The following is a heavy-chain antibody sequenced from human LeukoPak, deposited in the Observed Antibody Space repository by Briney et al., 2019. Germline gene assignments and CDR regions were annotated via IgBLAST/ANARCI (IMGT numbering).Heavy chain of an antibody. Sequence: PSETLSLTCTVSGGSVSSSLNYWGWIRQPPGKGLEWIGNTYYTGSTYSNPILKSRVTMSVDTSKNQFSLKLSSVTAADTAVYYCERLTKGRYLDYIFDYWGQGTLLSVSS. D-gene: IGHD3-9*01. CDR3: ERLTKGRYLDYIFDY. J-gene: IGHJ4*02. V-gene: IGHV4-39*01. CDR2: TYYTGST. CDR1: GGSVSSSLNY.